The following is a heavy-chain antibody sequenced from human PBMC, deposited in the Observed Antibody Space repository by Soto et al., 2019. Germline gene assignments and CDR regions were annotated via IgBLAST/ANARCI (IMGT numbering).Heavy chain of an antibody. CDR1: GGSISSYY. CDR2: IYYSGST. CDR3: AISYYYDSSGYYYEGPYHY. V-gene: IGHV4-59*01. J-gene: IGHJ4*02. Sequence: PSETLSLTCTVSGGSISSYYWSWIRQPPGKGLEWIGYIYYSGSTNYNPSLKSRVTISVDTSKNQFSLKLSSVTAADTAVYYCAISYYYDSSGYYYEGPYHYWGQGTLVTVS. D-gene: IGHD3-22*01.